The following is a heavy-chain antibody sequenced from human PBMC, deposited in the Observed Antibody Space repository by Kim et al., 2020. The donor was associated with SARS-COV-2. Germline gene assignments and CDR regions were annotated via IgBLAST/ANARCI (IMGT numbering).Heavy chain of an antibody. J-gene: IGHJ3*02. D-gene: IGHD3-3*01. CDR3: ARGITIFGVADDAFDI. Sequence: GGSLRLSCAASGFTFSSYSMNWVRQAPGKGLEWVSSISSSSSYIYYADSVKGRFTISRDNAKNSLYLQMNSLRAEDTAVYYCARGITIFGVADDAFDIWGQGTMVTVSS. CDR2: ISSSSSYI. CDR1: GFTFSSYS. V-gene: IGHV3-21*01.